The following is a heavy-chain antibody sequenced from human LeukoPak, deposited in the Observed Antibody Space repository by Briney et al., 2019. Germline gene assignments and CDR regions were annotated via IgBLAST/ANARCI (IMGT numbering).Heavy chain of an antibody. CDR3: ARDRRLRLGELSGPFDY. CDR2: ISAYNGNT. D-gene: IGHD3-16*02. CDR1: GYTFTSFG. V-gene: IGHV1-18*01. Sequence: ASVKVSCKASGYTFTSFGISWVRQAPGQGLEWMGWISAYNGNTNYAQNLQGRVTMTTDTSMSTAYMELRSLRSDDTAVYYCARDRRLRLGELSGPFDYWGQGTLVTVSS. J-gene: IGHJ4*02.